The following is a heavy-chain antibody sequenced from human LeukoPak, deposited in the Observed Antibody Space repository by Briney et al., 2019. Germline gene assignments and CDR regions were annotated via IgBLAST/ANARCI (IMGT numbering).Heavy chain of an antibody. J-gene: IGHJ5*02. CDR1: GGSISSYY. V-gene: IGHV4-34*01. D-gene: IGHD3-3*01. CDR2: INHSGST. CDR3: ARYPVRITIFDWFDP. Sequence: PSETLSLTCTVSGGSISSYYWSWIRQPPGKGLEWIGEINHSGSTNYNPSLKSRVTISVDTSKNQFSLKLSSVTAADTAVYYCARYPVRITIFDWFDPWGQGTLVTVSS.